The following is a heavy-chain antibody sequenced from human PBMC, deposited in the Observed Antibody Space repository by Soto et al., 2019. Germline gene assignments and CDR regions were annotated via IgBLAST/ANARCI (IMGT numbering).Heavy chain of an antibody. CDR3: AKGAYDYYDSSGYYYVLVLFYFDY. CDR2: ISGSGGST. CDR1: GFTFSSYG. Sequence: GGSLRLSCAASGFTFSSYGMSWVRQAPGKGLEWVSAISGSGGSTYYADSVKGRFTISRDNSKNTLYLQMNSLRAEDTAVYYCAKGAYDYYDSSGYYYVLVLFYFDYWGQGTLVTVSS. D-gene: IGHD3-22*01. V-gene: IGHV3-23*01. J-gene: IGHJ4*02.